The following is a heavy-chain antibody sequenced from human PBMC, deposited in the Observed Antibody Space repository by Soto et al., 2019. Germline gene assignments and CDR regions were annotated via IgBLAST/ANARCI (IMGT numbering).Heavy chain of an antibody. CDR1: GFTFSSYA. D-gene: IGHD1-7*01. V-gene: IGHV3-15*01. Sequence: PGGSLRLSCAASGFTFSSYAMSWVRQAPGKGLEWVGRIKSKTDGGTTDYAAPVKGRFTISRDDSKNTLYLQMNSLKTEDTAVYYCTTAAASNGITGTTSPAFDIWGQGTMVTVSS. J-gene: IGHJ3*02. CDR3: TTAAASNGITGTTSPAFDI. CDR2: IKSKTDGGTT.